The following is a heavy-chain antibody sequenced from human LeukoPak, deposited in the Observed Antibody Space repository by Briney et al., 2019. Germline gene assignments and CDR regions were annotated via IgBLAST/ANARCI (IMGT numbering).Heavy chain of an antibody. D-gene: IGHD3-9*01. CDR1: GGSISSSNW. Sequence: SGTLSLTCAVSGGSISSSNWWSWVRQPPGKGLEWIGEIYHSGSTNYNPSLKSRVAISVDKSKNQFSLKLSSVTAADTAVYYCARVGAYYDILTGYYRGWFDPWGQGTLVTVSS. CDR2: IYHSGST. CDR3: ARVGAYYDILTGYYRGWFDP. J-gene: IGHJ5*02. V-gene: IGHV4-4*02.